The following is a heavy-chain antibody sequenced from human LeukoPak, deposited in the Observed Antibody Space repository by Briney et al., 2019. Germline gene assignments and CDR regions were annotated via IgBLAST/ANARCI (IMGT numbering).Heavy chain of an antibody. CDR2: IYTSGST. CDR3: ARDTAYDFWSGYRGGWFDP. J-gene: IGHJ5*02. Sequence: SQTLSPTCTVSGGSISSGSYYWSWIRQPAGKGLEWIGRIYTSGSTNYNPSLKSRVTISVDTSKNQFSLKLSSVTAADTAVYYCARDTAYDFWSGYRGGWFDPWGQGTLVTVSS. V-gene: IGHV4-61*02. CDR1: GGSISSGSYY. D-gene: IGHD3-3*01.